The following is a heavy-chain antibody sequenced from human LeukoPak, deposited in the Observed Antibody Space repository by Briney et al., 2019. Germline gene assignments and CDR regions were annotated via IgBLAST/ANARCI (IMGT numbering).Heavy chain of an antibody. Sequence: GGSLRLSCVASGFAFSSYWMSWVRQAPGKGLEWVANMKQDGGEKYYVDSVKGRFTISRDNAKNSLFLQMNSLRVEDTAVYYCARLGGSYYTYWGQGTLVTVSS. J-gene: IGHJ4*02. CDR2: MKQDGGEK. CDR3: ARLGGSYYTY. V-gene: IGHV3-7*01. CDR1: GFAFSSYW. D-gene: IGHD1-26*01.